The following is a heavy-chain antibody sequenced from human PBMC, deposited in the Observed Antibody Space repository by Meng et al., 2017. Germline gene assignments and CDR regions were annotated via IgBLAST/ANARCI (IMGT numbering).Heavy chain of an antibody. Sequence: GESLKISCAASGFTFDDYAMHWVRQAPGKGLEWVSLISWDGGSTYYADSVKGRFTISRDNSKNSLYLQMNSLRAEDTALYYCVTNIGIVGATSYYYYGMDVWGQGTTVTVSS. J-gene: IGHJ6*02. CDR1: GFTFDDYA. CDR2: ISWDGGST. D-gene: IGHD1-26*01. CDR3: VTNIGIVGATSYYYYGMDV. V-gene: IGHV3-43D*03.